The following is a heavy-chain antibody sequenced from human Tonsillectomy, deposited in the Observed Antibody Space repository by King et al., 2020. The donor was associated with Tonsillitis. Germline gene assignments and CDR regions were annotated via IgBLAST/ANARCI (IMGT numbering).Heavy chain of an antibody. J-gene: IGHJ3*02. V-gene: IGHV3-64D*06. D-gene: IGHD4-23*01. CDR1: GFTFSSYA. Sequence: VQLVESGGGLVQPGGSLRLSCSASGFTFSSYAMHWVRQAPGKGLEYVSAISSYGGSTSYADSVKGRFTISRDNSKNTLYLQMSSLSAEDTAVYYCVKFGGNENDAFDIWGQGTMVTVSS. CDR3: VKFGGNENDAFDI. CDR2: ISSYGGST.